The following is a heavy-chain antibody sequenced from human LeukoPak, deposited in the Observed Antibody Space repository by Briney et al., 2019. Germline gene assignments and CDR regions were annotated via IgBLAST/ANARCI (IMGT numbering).Heavy chain of an antibody. CDR2: IYKSGST. CDR1: GGSISSYY. V-gene: IGHV4-4*09. J-gene: IGHJ4*02. Sequence: SETLSLTCTVSGGSISSYYWSWIRQPPGKGLESIGYIYKSGSTYYNPSLKSRLTMSVDTSKNQFSLRLSSVTAADTAVYYCARVHCRGGSCRFDYWGQGTLVTVSS. CDR3: ARVHCRGGSCRFDY. D-gene: IGHD2-15*01.